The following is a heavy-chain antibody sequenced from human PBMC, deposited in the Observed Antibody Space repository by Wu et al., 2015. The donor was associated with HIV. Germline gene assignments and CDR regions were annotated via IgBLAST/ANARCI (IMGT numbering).Heavy chain of an antibody. D-gene: IGHD2-2*01. CDR1: GGTFSNYA. CDR2: IRPYAGDT. V-gene: IGHV1-69*10. Sequence: QVQLVQSGAEVKKPGSSVKISCKTSGGTFSNYAISWVRQAPGQGLEWMGLIRPYAGDTMYAQNFQGRVTMTRDTSTSTVYMELSSLRSEDTAVYYCARNGGYCSSTSCYGYYYYYMDVWGKGTTVTVSS. CDR3: ARNGGYCSSTSCYGYYYYYMDV. J-gene: IGHJ6*03.